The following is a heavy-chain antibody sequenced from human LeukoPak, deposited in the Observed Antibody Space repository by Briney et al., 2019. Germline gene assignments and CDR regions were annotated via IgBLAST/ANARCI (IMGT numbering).Heavy chain of an antibody. CDR3: ARLGHRGFGGVTFDY. Sequence: SESLCLSCAVSGGSLSIYYWSWVRERPGRGGWCVVYIDYSESTNYNPSIKSRVTIPEDTSKNQFPLKRSSVTAADTAVYYCARLGHRGFGGVTFDYWGQGTLVTVSS. J-gene: IGHJ4*02. V-gene: IGHV4-59*08. D-gene: IGHD3-16*01. CDR2: IDYSEST. CDR1: GGSLSIYY.